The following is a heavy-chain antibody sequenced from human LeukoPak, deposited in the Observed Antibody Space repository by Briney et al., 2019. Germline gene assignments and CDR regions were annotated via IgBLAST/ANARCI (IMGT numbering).Heavy chain of an antibody. D-gene: IGHD3-10*01. V-gene: IGHV4-39*01. J-gene: IGHJ6*02. CDR3: ARESGSGSYYIYYYDMDV. CDR1: GGSISSSSYY. Sequence: SETLSLTCTVSGGSISSSSYYWGWIRQPPGKGLEWIGSIYYSGGTYCNPSLKSRVTISVDTSKNQFSLKLSSVTAADTAVYYCARESGSGSYYIYYYDMDVWGQGTTVTVSS. CDR2: IYYSGGT.